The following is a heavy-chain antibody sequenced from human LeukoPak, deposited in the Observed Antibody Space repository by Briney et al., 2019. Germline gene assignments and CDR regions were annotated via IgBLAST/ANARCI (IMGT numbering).Heavy chain of an antibody. D-gene: IGHD3-10*01. CDR3: ARQGFSHGYYGSGSYPHDAFDI. CDR1: GGSISGSSYY. J-gene: IGHJ3*02. Sequence: TSETLSLTCTVSGGSISGSSYYWGWIRQPPGKGLEWIGSIYYSGNTYYNPSLKSRVTISVDTSKNQFSLELSAVTAADTAVYYCARQGFSHGYYGSGSYPHDAFDIWGQGTMVTVSS. V-gene: IGHV4-39*07. CDR2: IYYSGNT.